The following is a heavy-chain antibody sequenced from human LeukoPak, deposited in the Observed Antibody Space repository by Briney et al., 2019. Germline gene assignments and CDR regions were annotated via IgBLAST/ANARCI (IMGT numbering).Heavy chain of an antibody. J-gene: IGHJ3*02. V-gene: IGHV4-39*07. CDR3: ARGVPAAYTRGAFDI. CDR1: GGSIINRSYY. D-gene: IGHD2-2*01. CDR2: IYYSGTT. Sequence: SETLSLTCTVSGGSIINRSYYWDWIRQPPGKGLEWIGSIYYSGTTYYNPSLKSRVTISVDASKNQFSLKLSSVTAADTAVYYCARGVPAAYTRGAFDIWGQGTMVTVSS.